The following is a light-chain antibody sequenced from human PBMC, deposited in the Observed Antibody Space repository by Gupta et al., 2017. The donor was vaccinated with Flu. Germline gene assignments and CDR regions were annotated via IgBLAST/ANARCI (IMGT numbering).Light chain of an antibody. CDR3: QSYDSSLSGFWV. J-gene: IGLJ3*02. CDR2: GDS. Sequence: QSVLTPPPSVSGAPGQQVTLPRTGSSSKVGAPYDINWYQQLPRTAPNLLIYGDSNRPSGVPDRFSCSKSGASASLATTGLQAEDEADYYCQSYDSSLSGFWVFGGGTKLTVL. V-gene: IGLV1-40*01. CDR1: SSKVGAPYD.